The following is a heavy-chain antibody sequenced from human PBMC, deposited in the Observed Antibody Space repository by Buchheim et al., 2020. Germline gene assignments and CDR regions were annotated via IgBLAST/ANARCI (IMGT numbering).Heavy chain of an antibody. CDR1: GGSVSSGDYY. V-gene: IGHV4-30-4*01. CDR2: IHYSGST. CDR3: ARQNSGYFAY. Sequence: QVQLQESGPGLLKPSQTLSLTCSVSGGSVSSGDYYWSWIRQPPGKGLEWIGYIHYSGSTYYNPSLKSRVSISRDTSKNQFSLKMTSVTATDTAVYYCARQNSGYFAYWGQGT. D-gene: IGHD3-22*01. J-gene: IGHJ4*02.